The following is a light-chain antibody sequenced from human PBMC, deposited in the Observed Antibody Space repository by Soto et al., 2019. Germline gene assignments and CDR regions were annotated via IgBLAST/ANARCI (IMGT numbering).Light chain of an antibody. CDR2: GAS. CDR3: QQYGSSPYT. Sequence: EIVLTQSPGTLSLSPGERATLSCRASQSVSSSYLAWYQQKPGQAPLLLIYGASSRATGTPDRFSGSGSRKDFTLTISRLSPEDFVVYYCQQYGSSPYTFGQGTKLEIK. V-gene: IGKV3-20*01. CDR1: QSVSSSY. J-gene: IGKJ2*01.